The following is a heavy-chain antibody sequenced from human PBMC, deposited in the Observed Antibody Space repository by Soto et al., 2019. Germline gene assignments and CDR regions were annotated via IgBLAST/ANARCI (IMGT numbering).Heavy chain of an antibody. CDR2: IYHSGST. V-gene: IGHV4-30-2*01. D-gene: IGHD3-10*01. CDR3: ARYYGSGSYFRWFDP. CDR1: GGSISSGGYS. Sequence: QLQLQESGSGLVKPSQTLSLTCAVSGGSISSGGYSWSWIRQPPGKGLEWIGYIYHSGSTYYNPSLQSRVTISVDRSKNQFSMKLSSVTAADTAVYYCARYYGSGSYFRWFDPWGQGTLVTVSS. J-gene: IGHJ5*02.